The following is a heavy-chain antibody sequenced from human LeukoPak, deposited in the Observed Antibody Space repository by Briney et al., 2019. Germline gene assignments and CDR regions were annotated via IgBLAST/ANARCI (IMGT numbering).Heavy chain of an antibody. J-gene: IGHJ4*02. Sequence: GGSLRLSCAPSGFTFTSFWMTWVRQAPGKGLEWVANIKQDGNEKYLVDSVKGRFTISRDNAKSSLYLQMNSLRAEDTAVYYCARSSSGYYFDYWGQGTLVAVSS. CDR1: GFTFTSFW. V-gene: IGHV3-7*01. CDR3: ARSSSGYYFDY. CDR2: IKQDGNEK. D-gene: IGHD3-22*01.